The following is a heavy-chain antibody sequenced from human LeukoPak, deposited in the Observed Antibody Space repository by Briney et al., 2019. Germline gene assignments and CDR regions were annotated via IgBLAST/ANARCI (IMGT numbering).Heavy chain of an antibody. CDR2: INSDGSGT. CDR3: ARDKRYCSSTSCYTGGY. J-gene: IGHJ4*02. V-gene: IGHV3-74*01. Sequence: PGGSLRLSCAASGFTFSSYWMHWVRQAPGKGLVWVSRINSDGSGTSYADSVKGRFTISRDNAKNTLYLQMNSLRAEDTAVYYCARDKRYCSSTSCYTGGYWGQGTLVTVSS. D-gene: IGHD2-2*02. CDR1: GFTFSSYW.